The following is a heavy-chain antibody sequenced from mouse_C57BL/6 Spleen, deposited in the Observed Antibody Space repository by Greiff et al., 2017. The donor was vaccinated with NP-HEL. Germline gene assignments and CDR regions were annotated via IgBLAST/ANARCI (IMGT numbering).Heavy chain of an antibody. J-gene: IGHJ4*01. Sequence: VQLKESGGDLVKPGGSLKLSCAASGFTFSSYGMSWVRQTPDKRLEWVATISSGGSYTYYPDSVKGRFTISRDNAKNTLYLQRSSLKSEDTAMYYCARQWNYYAMDYWGQGTSVTVSS. CDR3: ARQWNYYAMDY. V-gene: IGHV5-6*01. CDR2: ISSGGSYT. CDR1: GFTFSSYG.